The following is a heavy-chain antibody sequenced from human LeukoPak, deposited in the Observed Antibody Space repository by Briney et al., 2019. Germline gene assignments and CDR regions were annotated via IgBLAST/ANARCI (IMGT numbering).Heavy chain of an antibody. CDR1: GGSISTHY. CDR3: AREVEMATQFDY. Sequence: SETLSLTCTVSGGSISTHYWSWIRQPAGKGLEWIGRISTTGSTNYNPSLKSRVTMSIDTSKNQFSLKLSSVTAADTAVYYWAREVEMATQFDYWGQGTLVTVSS. D-gene: IGHD5-24*01. CDR2: ISTTGST. J-gene: IGHJ4*02. V-gene: IGHV4-4*07.